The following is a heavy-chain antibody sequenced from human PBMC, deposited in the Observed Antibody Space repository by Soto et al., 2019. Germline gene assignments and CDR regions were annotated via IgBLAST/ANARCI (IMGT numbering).Heavy chain of an antibody. J-gene: IGHJ4*02. CDR1: GYTFTSYA. D-gene: IGHD5-12*01. V-gene: IGHV1-3*04. CDR3: ARDLGRWLKLGPFAY. CDR2: INTGNANT. Sequence: VASVKVSCKASGYTFTSYAIHWVRQAPGQRLEWMGWINTGNANTRYSQQFQGRVTIARDSSASTVYMELSSLRSEDTALYYCARDLGRWLKLGPFAYWGQGTLVTVSS.